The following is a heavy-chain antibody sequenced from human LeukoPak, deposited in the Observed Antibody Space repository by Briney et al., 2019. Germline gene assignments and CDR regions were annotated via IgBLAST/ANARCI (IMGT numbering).Heavy chain of an antibody. CDR1: GFTFSSYS. CDR2: ISSSSSYI. J-gene: IGHJ4*02. D-gene: IGHD6-19*01. V-gene: IGHV3-21*01. CDR3: ASVRQWLGPK. Sequence: KPGGSLRLSCAASGFTFSSYSMNWARQAPGKGLEWVSSISSSSSYIYYADSVKGRFTISRDNAKNSLYLQMNSLRAEDTAVYYCASVRQWLGPKWGQGTLVTVSS.